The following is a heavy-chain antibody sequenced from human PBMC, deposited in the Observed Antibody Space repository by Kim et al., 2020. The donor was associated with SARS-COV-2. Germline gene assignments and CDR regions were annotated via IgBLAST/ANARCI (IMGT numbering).Heavy chain of an antibody. CDR1: GFTFSNYA. D-gene: IGHD1-20*01. V-gene: IGHV3-23*01. CDR2: ISSSGVDT. CDR3: AKGLGITGVTRYFDF. Sequence: GGSLRLSCAASGFTFSNYAMSWVRQAPGKGLEWVSVISSSGVDTYYADSVKGRFTISRDKSKNTLYFQMNSLGAEDTAVYYCAKGLGITGVTRYFDFWGQGTLVTVSS. J-gene: IGHJ4*02.